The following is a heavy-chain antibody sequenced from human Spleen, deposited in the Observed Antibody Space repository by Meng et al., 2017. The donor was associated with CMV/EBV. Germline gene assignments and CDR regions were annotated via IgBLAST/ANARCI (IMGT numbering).Heavy chain of an antibody. Sequence: VSSYSDGWNWSRQSPARGLGWLGRTYYRSKWYSDYAVSVKSRITIDPDTSKNQFSLHLNSVTPEDTAVYYCARGGLVRGITPYFDYWSQGTLVTVSS. D-gene: IGHD3-10*01. CDR3: ARGGLVRGITPYFDY. CDR2: TYYRSKWYS. J-gene: IGHJ4*02. V-gene: IGHV6-1*01. CDR1: VSSYSDG.